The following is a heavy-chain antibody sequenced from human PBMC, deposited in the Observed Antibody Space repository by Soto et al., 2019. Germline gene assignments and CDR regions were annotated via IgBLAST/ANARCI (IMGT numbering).Heavy chain of an antibody. J-gene: IGHJ4*02. CDR3: ARRAAAGRNFDY. V-gene: IGHV3-11*01. Sequence: GALRVTCSASGFTFSDYYMSWIRQAPGKGLEWVSYISSSGSTIYYADSVKGRFTISRDNAKNSLYLQMNSLRAEDTAVYYCARRAAAGRNFDYWGQGTLVTVSS. CDR2: ISSSGSTI. CDR1: GFTFSDYY. D-gene: IGHD6-13*01.